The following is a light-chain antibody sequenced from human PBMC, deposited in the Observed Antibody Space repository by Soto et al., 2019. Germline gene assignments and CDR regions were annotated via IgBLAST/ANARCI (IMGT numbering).Light chain of an antibody. CDR3: QQSYTTWT. V-gene: IGKV1-39*01. CDR1: RRISSY. CDR2: AAS. Sequence: DIQMTQSPSSLSASVGDRVTITCRASRRISSYLNWYQQIPGKAPKLLIYAASSLESGVPSRFSGSGSGTDFTLSISSLQPEDFATYYCQQSYTTWTFGQGTKVEIK. J-gene: IGKJ1*01.